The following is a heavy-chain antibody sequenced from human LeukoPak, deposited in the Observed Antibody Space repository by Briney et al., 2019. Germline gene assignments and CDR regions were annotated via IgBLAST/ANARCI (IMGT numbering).Heavy chain of an antibody. J-gene: IGHJ4*02. D-gene: IGHD3-10*01. Sequence: QAGGSLRLSCAASRFTFSSYAMIWVRQAPGKGLEWVSTISDNGGYTYYADSVKGRFTISRDNSKNTLYLQMKSLRAEDTAVYYCAIGEYYFDYWGQGTLVTVSS. CDR3: AIGEYYFDY. CDR1: RFTFSSYA. CDR2: ISDNGGYT. V-gene: IGHV3-23*01.